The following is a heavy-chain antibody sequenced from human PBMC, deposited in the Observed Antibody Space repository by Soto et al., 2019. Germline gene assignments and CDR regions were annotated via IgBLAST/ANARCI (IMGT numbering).Heavy chain of an antibody. CDR2: INSDGSST. V-gene: IGHV3-74*02. CDR1: GFTFSAYD. D-gene: IGHD1-1*01. CDR3: ARGEQALMDV. J-gene: IGHJ6*02. Sequence: EVQLLESGGGLVQPGGSLRLSCVASGFTFSAYDMNWVRQAPGKGLVWVSRINSDGSSTSYADSVKGRFTISRDNAKNTLYLQMNSLRAEDTAVYYCARGEQALMDVWGQGTTVTVSS.